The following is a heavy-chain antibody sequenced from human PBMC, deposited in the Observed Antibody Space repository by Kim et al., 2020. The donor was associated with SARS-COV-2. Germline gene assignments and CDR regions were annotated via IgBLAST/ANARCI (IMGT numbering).Heavy chain of an antibody. CDR1: GFTFSSYA. V-gene: IGHV3-30*04. Sequence: GGSLRLSCAASGFTFSSYAMHWVRQAPGKGLEWVAVISYDGSNKYYADSVKGRFTISRDNSKNTLYLQMNSLRAEDTAVYYCARERWFGELSIHAFDIWGQGTMVTVSS. J-gene: IGHJ3*02. CDR2: ISYDGSNK. CDR3: ARERWFGELSIHAFDI. D-gene: IGHD3-10*01.